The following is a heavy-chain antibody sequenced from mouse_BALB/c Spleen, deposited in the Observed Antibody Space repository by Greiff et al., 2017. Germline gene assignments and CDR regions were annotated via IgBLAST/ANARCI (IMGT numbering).Heavy chain of an antibody. CDR1: GYSITSDYA. V-gene: IGHV3-2*02. CDR3: ARTDIYYDYAWFAY. CDR2: ISYSGST. Sequence: VQLKESGPGLVKPSQSLSLTCTVTGYSITSDYAWNWIRQFPGNKLEWMGYISYSGSTSYNPSLKSRISITRDTSKNQFFLQLNSVTTEDTATYYCARTDIYYDYAWFAYWGQGTLVTVSA. J-gene: IGHJ3*01. D-gene: IGHD2-4*01.